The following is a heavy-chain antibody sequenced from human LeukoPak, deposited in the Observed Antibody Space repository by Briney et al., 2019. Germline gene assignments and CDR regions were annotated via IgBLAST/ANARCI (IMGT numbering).Heavy chain of an antibody. CDR2: IHGGGGT. CDR3: AVEVTATDNGFDV. CDR1: GFTVGSNY. J-gene: IGHJ3*01. D-gene: IGHD2-21*02. V-gene: IGHV3-53*01. Sequence: GGSLRLTCAASGFTVGSNYMSWVRQAPGKGLEWVSLIHGGGGTYHADSVKGRFAISRDTAKNTLSLQMSSLRAEDTAVYYCAVEVTATDNGFDVWGQGTLVTVSS.